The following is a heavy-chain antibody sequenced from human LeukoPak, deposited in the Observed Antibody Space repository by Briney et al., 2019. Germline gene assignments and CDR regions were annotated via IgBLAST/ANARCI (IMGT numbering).Heavy chain of an antibody. Sequence: GASVKVSCKGSGGTFSSYAISWVRQAPGQGLELMGGIIPIFGTANYAQKFQGRGTITAHESTSPAYMELSSLRSEDSAVYYCARAMDSSGWYDYWGQGTLVTVSS. CDR2: IIPIFGTA. J-gene: IGHJ4*02. D-gene: IGHD6-19*01. CDR3: ARAMDSSGWYDY. CDR1: GGTFSSYA. V-gene: IGHV1-69*13.